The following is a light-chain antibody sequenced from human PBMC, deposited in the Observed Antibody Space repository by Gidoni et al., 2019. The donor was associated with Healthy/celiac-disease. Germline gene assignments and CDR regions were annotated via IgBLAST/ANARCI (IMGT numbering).Light chain of an antibody. CDR3: QQYGSLWT. V-gene: IGKV3-20*01. Sequence: EIVLTPSPGTLSLSPGERATLSCRASQSVSSSYLAWYQQKPGQAPRLLIYGASSRATGIPDRFSGSGSGTDVTLTISRLEPEDFAVYYCQQYGSLWTFGQGTKVEIK. CDR1: QSVSSSY. CDR2: GAS. J-gene: IGKJ1*01.